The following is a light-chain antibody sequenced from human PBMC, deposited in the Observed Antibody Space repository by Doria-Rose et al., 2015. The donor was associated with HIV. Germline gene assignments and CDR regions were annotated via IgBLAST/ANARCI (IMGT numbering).Light chain of an antibody. J-gene: IGKJ1*01. CDR1: QSFSSTY. Sequence: EIVMTQSPGTLSLSPGERATLSCRASQSFSSTYLAWYQQKPGQAPSLLIYDGSTRATGIPDRFSASGSGTDFTLTINRLEPEDLALYYCHRYGTSWTFGQGTKVEI. V-gene: IGKV3-20*01. CDR3: HRYGTSWT. CDR2: DGS.